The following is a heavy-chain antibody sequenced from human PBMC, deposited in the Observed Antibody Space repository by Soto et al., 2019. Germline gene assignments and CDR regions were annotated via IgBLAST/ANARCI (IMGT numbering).Heavy chain of an antibody. Sequence: ETLSLTCTVSGGSVSSGSYYWSWIRQPPGKGLEWVGYIYNSGSTKYNPSLKSRVTISLDTSKNQFSLKLSSVTAADTAVYYCARDRGSIVVVPAATDVWGQGTTVTVSS. J-gene: IGHJ6*02. CDR2: IYNSGST. D-gene: IGHD2-2*01. CDR3: ARDRGSIVVVPAATDV. CDR1: GGSVSSGSYY. V-gene: IGHV4-61*01.